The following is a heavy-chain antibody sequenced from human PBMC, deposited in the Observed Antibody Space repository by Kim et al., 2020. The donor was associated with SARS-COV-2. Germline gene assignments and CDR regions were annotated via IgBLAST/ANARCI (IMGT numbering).Heavy chain of an antibody. CDR3: AKSPPTSSGYDLGAY. J-gene: IGHJ4*02. Sequence: GGSLRLSCAASGFTFRSYAMSWVRQAPGEGLEWVSAIIPSGGSTYYTDSVKGRFTISRDNSKNTLYLQMNSLRAEDTAVYYCAKSPPTSSGYDLGAYWGQGTLVTVSS. D-gene: IGHD5-12*01. CDR1: GFTFRSYA. CDR2: IIPSGGST. V-gene: IGHV3-23*01.